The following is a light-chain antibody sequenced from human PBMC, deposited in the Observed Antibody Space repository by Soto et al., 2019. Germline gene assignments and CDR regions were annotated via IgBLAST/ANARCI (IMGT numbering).Light chain of an antibody. CDR1: SSDVGGYNY. Sequence: QSVLTQPASVSGSPGQSITISCTGTSSDVGGYNYVSWYQQHPGKAPKLMIYEVSNRPSGVSNRFSGSNAGNTASLTISGLQDEDEADYYCSSYTSSSTKVFGGGTKVTVL. V-gene: IGLV2-14*01. CDR2: EVS. CDR3: SSYTSSSTKV. J-gene: IGLJ2*01.